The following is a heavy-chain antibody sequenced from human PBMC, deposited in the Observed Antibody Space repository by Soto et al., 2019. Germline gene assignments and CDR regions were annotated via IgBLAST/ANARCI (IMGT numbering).Heavy chain of an antibody. D-gene: IGHD5-18*01. Sequence: PGGSLRLSCAASGFTFSSYAMHWVRQAPGKGLEWVAVISFDGSNKNYADSVKGRFTVSRDNLRTMVYLQMNSLRGEDTAVYYCVKERYAQLWLEDYGMDVWGQGTTVTVSS. CDR3: VKERYAQLWLEDYGMDV. J-gene: IGHJ6*01. CDR1: GFTFSSYA. V-gene: IGHV3-30*04. CDR2: ISFDGSNK.